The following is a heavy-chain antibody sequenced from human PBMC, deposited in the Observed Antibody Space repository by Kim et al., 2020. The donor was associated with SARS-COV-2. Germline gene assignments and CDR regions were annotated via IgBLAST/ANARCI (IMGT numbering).Heavy chain of an antibody. CDR3: ARSVTGDFRGYYFDY. D-gene: IGHD3-16*01. J-gene: IGHJ4*02. V-gene: IGHV4-31*03. CDR2: IYYTGGT. Sequence: SETLSLTCTVSGASMTYLDHYWTWIRQRPGKGLEWIGNIYYTGGTYYNPSLKSRVSMSVDTSKNQFSLEVKSVTAADTARFFCARSVTGDFRGYYFDYWGQGMLVSVSS. CDR1: GASMTYLDHY.